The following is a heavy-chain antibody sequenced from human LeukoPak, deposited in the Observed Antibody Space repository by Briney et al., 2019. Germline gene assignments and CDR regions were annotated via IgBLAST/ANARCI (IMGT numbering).Heavy chain of an antibody. CDR3: ASAAIQHYGMDV. J-gene: IGHJ6*02. CDR2: IYYSGSN. Sequence: SETLSLICTVSVGAISSVGYYCSSIRQHPGKGLEWIGYIYYSGSNYYNLSLKSRVTISVDTSKNHFSLNMRSVKAADTAVYYCASAAIQHYGMDVWGQGTPVTVSS. D-gene: IGHD2-2*02. CDR1: VGAISSVGYY. V-gene: IGHV4-31*03.